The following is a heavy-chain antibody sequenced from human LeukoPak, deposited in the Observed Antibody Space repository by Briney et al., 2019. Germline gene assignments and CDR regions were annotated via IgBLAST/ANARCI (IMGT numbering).Heavy chain of an antibody. CDR2: MNPKSGNT. D-gene: IGHD1-26*01. V-gene: IGHV1-8*02. J-gene: IGHJ4*02. Sequence: ASVKVSCKASGYTFTSYAMNWVRQATGQGLEWMGWMNPKSGNTGSAQRFQGRVTMTRDTSISTAYMELSSLASEDTAVYYCARVWGAIDYWGQGTLVTVSS. CDR3: ARVWGAIDY. CDR1: GYTFTSYA.